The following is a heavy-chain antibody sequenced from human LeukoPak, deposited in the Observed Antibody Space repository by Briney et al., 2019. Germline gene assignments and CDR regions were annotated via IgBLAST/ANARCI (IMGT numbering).Heavy chain of an antibody. D-gene: IGHD3-3*01. CDR1: GFTVSSNS. Sequence: PGGSLRLSCTVSGFTVSSNSMSWVRQAPGKGLEWVANIKQDGSEKYYVDSVKGRFTISRDNAKNSLYLQMNSLRAEDTALYYCARLRYNDFWSGHWKYYYYMDVWGKGTTVTVSS. J-gene: IGHJ6*03. CDR2: IKQDGSEK. V-gene: IGHV3-7*01. CDR3: ARLRYNDFWSGHWKYYYYMDV.